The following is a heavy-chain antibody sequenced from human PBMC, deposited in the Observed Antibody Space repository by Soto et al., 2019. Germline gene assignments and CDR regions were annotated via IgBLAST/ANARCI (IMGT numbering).Heavy chain of an antibody. CDR3: AKNWDTTSSSSSH. CDR1: GFTFSTYA. Sequence: EVQLLESGGGLVQPGGSLRLSCAASGFTFSTYAMSWVRQAPGKGLEWVSAISGTGGSTYYADSVKGRFTISRDNSKNPLYLHMNSLRAEDTAVYYCAKNWDTTSSSSSHWGQGPLATVSS. J-gene: IGHJ4*02. V-gene: IGHV3-23*01. CDR2: ISGTGGST. D-gene: IGHD6-6*01.